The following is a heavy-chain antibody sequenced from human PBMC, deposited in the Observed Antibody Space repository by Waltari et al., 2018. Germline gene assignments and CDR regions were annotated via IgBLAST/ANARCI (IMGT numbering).Heavy chain of an antibody. Sequence: EVQLLESGGALVQPGGSLRLSCAASGFTISSNAMSWVRQAPGKGLEWVSVISSSGGTIYYADSVKGRFTISRDYSKNTLYLQMNSLRARDTAVYFCAKWDRVIVSEGGAFDIWGQGTMVTVSS. CDR1: GFTISSNA. V-gene: IGHV3-23*01. D-gene: IGHD3-22*01. CDR3: AKWDRVIVSEGGAFDI. CDR2: ISSSGGTI. J-gene: IGHJ3*02.